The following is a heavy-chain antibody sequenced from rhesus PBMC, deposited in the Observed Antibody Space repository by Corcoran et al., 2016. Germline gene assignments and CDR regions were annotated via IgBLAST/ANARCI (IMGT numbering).Heavy chain of an antibody. V-gene: IGHV4-160*01. CDR2: IRTGGST. D-gene: IGHD6-13*01. CDR1: GGSISSNY. Sequence: QVQLQQWGEGLVKPSETLSLTCAVYGGSISSNYWSWIRQPPGKGLEWMGRIRTGGSTNYNPSLKSRVTISIDTSKHQFSLTLSSVTAADTAVYYCARDVGSWSPYFDYWGQGVLVTVSS. J-gene: IGHJ4*01. CDR3: ARDVGSWSPYFDY.